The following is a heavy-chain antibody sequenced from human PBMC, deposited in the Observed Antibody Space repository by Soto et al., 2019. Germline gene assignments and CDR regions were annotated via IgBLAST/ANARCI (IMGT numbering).Heavy chain of an antibody. CDR2: ISGSGGST. J-gene: IGHJ6*02. D-gene: IGHD2-15*01. V-gene: IGHV3-23*01. Sequence: GGSLRLSCAASGFTFSSYAMSWVRQAPGKGLEWVSAISGSGGSTYYADSVKGRFTISRDNSKNTLYLQMNSLRAEDTAVYYCAKGAMVAATVGNYYYYGMDVWGQGTTVTVSS. CDR3: AKGAMVAATVGNYYYYGMDV. CDR1: GFTFSSYA.